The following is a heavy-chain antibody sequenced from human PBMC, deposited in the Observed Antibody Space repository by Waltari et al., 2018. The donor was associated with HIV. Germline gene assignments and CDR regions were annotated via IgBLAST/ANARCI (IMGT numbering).Heavy chain of an antibody. CDR3: ARDPDSGGGFDL. D-gene: IGHD1-26*01. CDR1: GFTFSSYS. Sequence: EVQLEESGGGLVQPGGSLRLSCAASGFTFSSYSMNWVRQAPGKELEWVSYIRSSSTTISYAGSVKGRFTISRDNAKNLLYLQMNSLRAEDTAVYYCARDPDSGGGFDLWGRGTLVTVSS. J-gene: IGHJ2*01. CDR2: IRSSSTTI. V-gene: IGHV3-48*01.